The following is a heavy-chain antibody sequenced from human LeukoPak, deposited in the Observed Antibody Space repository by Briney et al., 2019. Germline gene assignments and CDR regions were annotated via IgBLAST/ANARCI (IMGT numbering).Heavy chain of an antibody. CDR2: IWYDGSNK. CDR3: ARDPDAYDSSGYFDP. V-gene: IGHV3-33*01. CDR1: GFTFSSYG. Sequence: GGSLRLSCAASGFTFSSYGMHWVRQAPGKGLEWVAVIWYDGSNKYYADSVKGRFTISRDNSKNTLYLQMNNLRAEDTAVYYCARDPDAYDSSGYFDPWGQGTLVTVSS. D-gene: IGHD3-22*01. J-gene: IGHJ5*02.